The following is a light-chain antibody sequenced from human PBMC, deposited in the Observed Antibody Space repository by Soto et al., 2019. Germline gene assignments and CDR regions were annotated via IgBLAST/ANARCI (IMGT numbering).Light chain of an antibody. J-gene: IGKJ1*01. CDR3: QPYNILST. Sequence: DIQMTQYPSTLSSSVGDRVTITCRASQSIRYWVAWYQHKPGKAPKLLIYDASTLESGVPTRFSGSGSGTEFPLTISSMHPDDFATDYCQPYNILSTFGQGTKVDIK. V-gene: IGKV1-5*01. CDR2: DAS. CDR1: QSIRYW.